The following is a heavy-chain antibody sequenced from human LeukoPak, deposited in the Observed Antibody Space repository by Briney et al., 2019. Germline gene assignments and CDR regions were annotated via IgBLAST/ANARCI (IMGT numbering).Heavy chain of an antibody. CDR2: IYYSGST. Sequence: PSETLSLTCAVSGGSISSGDYSWSWIRQPPGKGLEWIGYIYYSGSTYYNPSLKSRVTISVDTSKNQFSLKLSSVTAADTAVYYCAREVRYCTNGVCFSSGAFDIWGQGTMVTVSS. CDR1: GGSISSGDYS. CDR3: AREVRYCTNGVCFSSGAFDI. J-gene: IGHJ3*02. V-gene: IGHV4-61*08. D-gene: IGHD2-8*01.